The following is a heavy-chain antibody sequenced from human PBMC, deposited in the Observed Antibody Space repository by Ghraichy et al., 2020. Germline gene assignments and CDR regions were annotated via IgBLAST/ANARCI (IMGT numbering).Heavy chain of an antibody. CDR3: AKDMSGDLGEDDYYGMDV. CDR2: VSWNSRYV. J-gene: IGHJ6*04. D-gene: IGHD3-16*01. V-gene: IGHV3-9*01. Sequence: SLNISCATSGFTFDDYAMHWVRQVPGKGLEWVSGVSWNSRYVGYADSVKGRFTISRDNAKNSLYLQMNSLRAEDTALYYCAKDMSGDLGEDDYYGMDVWGEGTTVTVSS. CDR1: GFTFDDYA.